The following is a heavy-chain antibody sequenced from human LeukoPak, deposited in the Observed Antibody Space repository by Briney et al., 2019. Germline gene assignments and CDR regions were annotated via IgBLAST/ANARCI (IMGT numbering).Heavy chain of an antibody. CDR2: ISWNSGSI. CDR1: GFTFDDYA. J-gene: IGHJ4*02. Sequence: PGGSLRLSCAASGFTFDDYAMHWGRQAPGKGLEWVSGISWNSGSIGYADSVKGRFTISRDNAKNSLYLQMNSLRAEDTALYYCAKDLGSSGWYFDYWGQGTLVTVSS. D-gene: IGHD6-19*01. V-gene: IGHV3-9*01. CDR3: AKDLGSSGWYFDY.